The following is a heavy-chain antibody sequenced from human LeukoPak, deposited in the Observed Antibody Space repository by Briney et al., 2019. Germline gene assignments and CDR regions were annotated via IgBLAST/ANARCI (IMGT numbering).Heavy chain of an antibody. V-gene: IGHV1-18*01. D-gene: IGHD3-10*01. Sequence: SVKVSCKASGYTFTSYGISWVRQAPGQGLEWMGWISAYNGNTNYAQKLQGRVTMTTDTSTSTAYMELRSLRSDDTAVYYCARDRRYYYGSGSPPVYFDYWGQGTLVTVSS. CDR2: ISAYNGNT. CDR3: ARDRRYYYGSGSPPVYFDY. CDR1: GYTFTSYG. J-gene: IGHJ4*02.